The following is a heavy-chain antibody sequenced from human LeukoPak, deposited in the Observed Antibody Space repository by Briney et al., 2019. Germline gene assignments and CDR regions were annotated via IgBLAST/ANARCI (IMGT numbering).Heavy chain of an antibody. Sequence: GGSLRLSCAASGLTFSSFAMRWVRQAPGKGLEWVSSVSGSGGATYYADSVKGRFTISRDNSKNTLYLQMNSLRAEDTAVYYCRSSPGKGIAVAGNFDYWGQGTLVTVSS. CDR2: VSGSGGAT. V-gene: IGHV3-23*01. D-gene: IGHD6-19*01. CDR1: GLTFSSFA. J-gene: IGHJ4*02. CDR3: RSSPGKGIAVAGNFDY.